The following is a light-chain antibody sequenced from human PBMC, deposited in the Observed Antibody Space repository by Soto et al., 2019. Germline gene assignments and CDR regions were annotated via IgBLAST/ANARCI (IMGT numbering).Light chain of an antibody. CDR3: QQYNNWPRT. Sequence: ETGMTQSPATLSVSPGERATLSCRASQSVSSNLAWYQQKPGQAPRHLIYGASTRATGTPARFSGTGSGTEFILTISNLQSEDFAVYYCQQYNNWPRTFGQGTKVDIK. CDR1: QSVSSN. J-gene: IGKJ1*01. CDR2: GAS. V-gene: IGKV3-15*01.